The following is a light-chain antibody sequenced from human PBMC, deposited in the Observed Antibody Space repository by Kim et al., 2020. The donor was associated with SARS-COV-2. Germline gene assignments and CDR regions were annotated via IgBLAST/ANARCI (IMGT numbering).Light chain of an antibody. Sequence: VSPGERATLSCRASQSVRSKLAWYQQKPGQSPRLLISSASTRASGIPARFSGSGSGTEFTLTISSLQSEDFAVYYCQQYNDWPLTFGGGTKVDIK. CDR3: QQYNDWPLT. V-gene: IGKV3-15*01. CDR1: QSVRSK. J-gene: IGKJ4*01. CDR2: SAS.